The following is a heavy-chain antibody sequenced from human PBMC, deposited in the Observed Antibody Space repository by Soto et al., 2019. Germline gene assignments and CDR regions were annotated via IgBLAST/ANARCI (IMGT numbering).Heavy chain of an antibody. J-gene: IGHJ4*02. Sequence: PGGSLRLSCAASGFTFSYYAMVWVRQAPGKGLEWVSGIGGSAASTYYADSVRGRFTISRDNSKNTLYLQMNSLRAEDTAVYYRAKAPTGYSSSWLFDYWGQGTLVTVSS. V-gene: IGHV3-23*01. CDR1: GFTFSYYA. D-gene: IGHD6-13*01. CDR2: IGGSAAST. CDR3: AKAPTGYSSSWLFDY.